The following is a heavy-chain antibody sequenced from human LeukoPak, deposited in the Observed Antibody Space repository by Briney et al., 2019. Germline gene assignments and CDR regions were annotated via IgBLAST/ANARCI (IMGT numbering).Heavy chain of an antibody. V-gene: IGHV4-34*01. D-gene: IGHD3-3*01. CDR1: GGSFSGYY. J-gene: IGHJ4*02. CDR2: INHSGST. Sequence: SETLSLTCAVYGGSFSGYYWSWLRQPPGKGLEWIGEINHSGSTNYNPSLKSRVTISVDTSKNQFSLKLSSVTAADTAVYYCARSLFIFASGFGFWGQGTLVTVSS. CDR3: ARSLFIFASGFGF.